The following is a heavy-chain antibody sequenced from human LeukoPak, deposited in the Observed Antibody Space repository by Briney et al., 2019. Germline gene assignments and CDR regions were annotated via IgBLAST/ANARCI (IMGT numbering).Heavy chain of an antibody. V-gene: IGHV5-51*01. CDR3: ARGDTEVAATADF. CDR2: LHPGDSDT. J-gene: IGHJ4*02. CDR1: GYSFTTHW. D-gene: IGHD6-19*01. Sequence: GESLKISCKASGYSFTTHWIGWVRHMPGKGLEWMGILHPGDSDTRYSPSFQGRVTISADKSISAACLQWSSLRASDSAMYYCARGDTEVAATADFWGQGTLVTVSS.